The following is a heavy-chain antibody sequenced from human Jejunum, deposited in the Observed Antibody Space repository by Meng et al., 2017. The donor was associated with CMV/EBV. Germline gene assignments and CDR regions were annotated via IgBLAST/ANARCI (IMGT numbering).Heavy chain of an antibody. CDR1: GFTFEDYA. J-gene: IGHJ4*02. CDR2: IKQDGTEK. D-gene: IGHD1-26*01. CDR3: ARTVGATPFDY. V-gene: IGHV3-7*01. Sequence: AASGFTFEDYAMHWVRQAPGKGPEWVANIKQDGTEKYYVDSVKGRFTISRDNAENSLYLQMDGLRAEDTAVYYCARTVGATPFDYWGQGNLVTVSS.